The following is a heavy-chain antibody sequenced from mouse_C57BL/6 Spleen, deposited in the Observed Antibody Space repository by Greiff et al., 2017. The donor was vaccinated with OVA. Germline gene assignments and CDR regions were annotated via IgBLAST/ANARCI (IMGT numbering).Heavy chain of an antibody. CDR1: GFNIKDDY. Sequence: VQLQQSGAELVRPGASVKLSCTASGFNIKDDYMHWVKQRPEQGLEWIGWIDPENGDTEYDSKFQGKATITADTSSNTAYLQLSSLTSEDTAVYYCTTTTVVATDYAMDDWGQGTSVTVSS. V-gene: IGHV14-4*01. D-gene: IGHD1-1*01. J-gene: IGHJ4*01. CDR3: TTTTVVATDYAMDD. CDR2: IDPENGDT.